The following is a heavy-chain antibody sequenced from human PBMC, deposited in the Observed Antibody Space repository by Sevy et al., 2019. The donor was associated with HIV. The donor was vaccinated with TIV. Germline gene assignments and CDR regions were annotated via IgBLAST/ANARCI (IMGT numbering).Heavy chain of an antibody. CDR1: ADTFTNNY. J-gene: IGHJ5*01. CDR2: VDPSGGNA. CDR3: VRADPAQHFDS. V-gene: IGHV1-46*01. Sequence: ASLKVSCKASADTFTNNYIHWVRQAPGQGLEWMGIVDPSGGNASCAQRFQDRVTLTRDTSTSTLYMDLTSLTSEDTAVCYCVRADPAQHFDSWGQGTLVTVSS.